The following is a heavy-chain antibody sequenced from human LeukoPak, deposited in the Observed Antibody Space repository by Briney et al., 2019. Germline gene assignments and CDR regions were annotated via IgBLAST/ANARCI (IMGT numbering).Heavy chain of an antibody. CDR2: INHSGST. J-gene: IGHJ4*02. CDR1: GGSFSGYY. D-gene: IGHD3-3*01. Sequence: SETLSLTCAVYGGSFSGYYWSWIRQPPGKGLEWIGEINHSGSTNYNPSLKSRVTISVDTSKNQFSLKLGSVTAADTAVYYCARVITIFGGEASDYWGQGTLVTVSS. CDR3: ARVITIFGGEASDY. V-gene: IGHV4-34*01.